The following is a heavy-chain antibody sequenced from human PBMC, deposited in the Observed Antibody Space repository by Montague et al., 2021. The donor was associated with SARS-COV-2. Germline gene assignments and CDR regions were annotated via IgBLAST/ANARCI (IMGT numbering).Heavy chain of an antibody. D-gene: IGHD2-21*02. V-gene: IGHV3-30*18. CDR2: ISYDGSNK. CDR3: ANLVVVTAGDDFEI. CDR1: GFTFSSYG. Sequence: SLRLSCAASGFTFSSYGMHWARQAPGKGLEWVAFISYDGSNKKYADSVKGRFTISRDNSKSTLYLQMNSLRAEDTAVYRCANLVVVTAGDDFEIWGQGTMVTVSS. J-gene: IGHJ3*02.